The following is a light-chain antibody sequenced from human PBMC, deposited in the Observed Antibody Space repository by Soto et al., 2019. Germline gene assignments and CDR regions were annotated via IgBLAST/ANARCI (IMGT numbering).Light chain of an antibody. CDR3: AAWDDSLSGLV. CDR1: SSNIGSNI. J-gene: IGLJ2*01. Sequence: QSVLTQPPSASGTPGQRVIISCSGSSSNIGSNIVNWYQQLPGTAPKLLIYTHNQRPSGVPDRFSGSKSGTSASLAISGLQSEDEADYFCAAWDDSLSGLVFGGGTKLTVL. CDR2: THN. V-gene: IGLV1-44*01.